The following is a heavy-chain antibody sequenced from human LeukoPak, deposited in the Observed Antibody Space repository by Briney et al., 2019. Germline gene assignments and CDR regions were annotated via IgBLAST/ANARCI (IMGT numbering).Heavy chain of an antibody. CDR3: ARDPTMYYYDSSGYRDDY. Sequence: ASVKVSCKASGYTFTSYYMHWVRQAPGQGLEWMGIINPSGGSTSYAQKFQGRVTMTRDTSISTAYMELSRLRSDDTAVYYCARDPTMYYYDSSGYRDDYWGQGTLVTVSS. J-gene: IGHJ4*02. D-gene: IGHD3-22*01. CDR1: GYTFTSYY. V-gene: IGHV1-46*01. CDR2: INPSGGST.